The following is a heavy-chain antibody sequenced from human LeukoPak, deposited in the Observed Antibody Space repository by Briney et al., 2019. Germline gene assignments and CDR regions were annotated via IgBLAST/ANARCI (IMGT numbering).Heavy chain of an antibody. Sequence: ASVKVSCKVSGYTLTELSMHWVRQAPGKGLEWMGGFDPEDGETICAQKFQGRVIMTEDTSTDTAYMELSSLRSEDTAAYYCATAPPGADSPFDYWGQGTLVTVSS. J-gene: IGHJ4*02. V-gene: IGHV1-24*01. CDR2: FDPEDGET. CDR3: ATAPPGADSPFDY. CDR1: GYTLTELS.